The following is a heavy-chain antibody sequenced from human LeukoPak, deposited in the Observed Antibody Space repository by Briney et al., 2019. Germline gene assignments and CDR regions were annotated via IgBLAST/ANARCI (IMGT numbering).Heavy chain of an antibody. D-gene: IGHD2-2*02. J-gene: IGHJ6*02. CDR1: GGSVSSDSYY. CDR3: ARVKKVPAAIKGYGMDV. CDR2: IYYIGNT. V-gene: IGHV4-61*01. Sequence: SETLSLTCTVSGGSVSSDSYYWSWIRQPPGKGLEWIGYIYYIGNTNYSPSLKSRVTISVDTSKNQFSLRLSSVTAADTAVYYCARVKKVPAAIKGYGMDVWGQGTTVTVSS.